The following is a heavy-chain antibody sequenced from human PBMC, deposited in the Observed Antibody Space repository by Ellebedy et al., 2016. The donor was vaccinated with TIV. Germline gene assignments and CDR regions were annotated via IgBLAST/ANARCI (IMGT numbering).Heavy chain of an antibody. CDR1: GYTLTKLS. CDR2: LDPEDGET. CDR3: ALQWGPSLDV. D-gene: IGHD4-11*01. Sequence: AASVKVSCKVSGYTLTKLSIHWVRQAPGEGLEWVGRLDPEDGETISAQKFQGRVTMTEDRSTDTAYMALSSLRSGDTAAYYCALQWGPSLDVWGQGTTVSVSS. V-gene: IGHV1-24*01. J-gene: IGHJ6*02.